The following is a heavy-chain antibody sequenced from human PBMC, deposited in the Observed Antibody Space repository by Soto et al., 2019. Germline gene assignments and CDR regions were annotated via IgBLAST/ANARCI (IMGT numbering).Heavy chain of an antibody. Sequence: EVQLVESGGGLVQPGGSLRLSCAASEFTFSGRSVHWVRQAPGKGLVLVSGIDKVGTDSTYADSVKGRFTTSRANAKNTVYLQMNSLRVEDTAVYYCARGWFGPDVWGKGTTVTVSS. CDR2: IDKVGTDS. J-gene: IGHJ6*03. CDR1: EFTFSGRS. CDR3: ARGWFGPDV. D-gene: IGHD3-10*01. V-gene: IGHV3-74*01.